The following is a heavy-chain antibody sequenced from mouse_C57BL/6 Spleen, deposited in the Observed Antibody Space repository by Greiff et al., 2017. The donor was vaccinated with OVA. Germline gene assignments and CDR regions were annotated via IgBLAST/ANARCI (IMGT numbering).Heavy chain of an antibody. Sequence: QVHVKQPGAELVLPGASVKLSCKASGYTFTSYWMHWVKQRPGQGLEWIGEIDPSDSYTNYNQKFKGKSTLTVDKSSSTAYMQLSSRTAEDSAVYYCASTVVGKGALDYWGQGTSVTVAS. CDR3: ASTVVGKGALDY. CDR2: IDPSDSYT. V-gene: IGHV1-69*01. D-gene: IGHD1-1*01. CDR1: GYTFTSYW. J-gene: IGHJ4*01.